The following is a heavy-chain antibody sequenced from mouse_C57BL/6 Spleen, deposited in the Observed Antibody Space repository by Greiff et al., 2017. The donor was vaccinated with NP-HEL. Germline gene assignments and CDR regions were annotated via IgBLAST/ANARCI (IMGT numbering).Heavy chain of an antibody. V-gene: IGHV1-76*01. CDR3: ATHYYGSTPFAY. CDR1: GYTFTDYY. J-gene: IGHJ3*01. Sequence: QVQLQQSGAELVRPGASVKLSCKASGYTFTDYYINWVKQRPGQGLEWIARIYPGSGNTYYNEKFKGKATLTAEKSSSTAYMQLSSLTSEDSAVYFCATHYYGSTPFAYWGQGTLVTVSA. D-gene: IGHD1-1*01. CDR2: IYPGSGNT.